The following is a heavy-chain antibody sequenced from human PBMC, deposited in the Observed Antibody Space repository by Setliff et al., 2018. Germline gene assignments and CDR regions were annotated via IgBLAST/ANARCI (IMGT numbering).Heavy chain of an antibody. J-gene: IGHJ6*03. CDR3: AREGVDSRSSTDYRYYMDV. CDR2: TIPILGTT. V-gene: IGHV1-69*05. Sequence: SVKVSCKASGGTFSSYGISWVRQAPGQGLEWMGGTIPILGTTNYAQKFQGRVTIITDESTTTAYVELSSLRSDDTAVYYCAREGVDSRSSTDYRYYMDVWGKGTTVTV. D-gene: IGHD3-22*01. CDR1: GGTFSSYG.